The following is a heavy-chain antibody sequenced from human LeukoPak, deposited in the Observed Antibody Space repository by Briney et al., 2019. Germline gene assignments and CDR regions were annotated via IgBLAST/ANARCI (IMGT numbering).Heavy chain of an antibody. V-gene: IGHV3-23*01. J-gene: IGHJ4*02. CDR3: AKATYYDSSGYFDY. CDR1: AFTFSSYA. Sequence: PGRSLTLSCAASAFTFSSYAVSWVRQAPGEWLEWLSAISGNGGSTYYADSVKGRFTISRDNSKNPLYLQMNSVRAEDTGVYYCAKATYYDSSGYFDYWGQGTLVTVSS. D-gene: IGHD3-22*01. CDR2: ISGNGGST.